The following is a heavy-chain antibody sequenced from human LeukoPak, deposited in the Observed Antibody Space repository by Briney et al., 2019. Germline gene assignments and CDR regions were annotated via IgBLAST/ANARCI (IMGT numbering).Heavy chain of an antibody. CDR2: IYYSGST. J-gene: IGHJ5*02. D-gene: IGHD6-19*01. CDR1: GGSVGSGSYY. CDR3: ARRIAVASNWFDP. V-gene: IGHV4-61*01. Sequence: SETLSLTCTVSGGSVGSGSYYWSWIRQPPGKGLEWIGYIYYSGSTNYNPSLKSRVTISVDTSKNQFSLKLSSVTAADTAVYYCARRIAVASNWFDPWGQGTLVTVSS.